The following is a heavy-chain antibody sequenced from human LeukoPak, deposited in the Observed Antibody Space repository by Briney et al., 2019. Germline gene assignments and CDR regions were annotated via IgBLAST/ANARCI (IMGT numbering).Heavy chain of an antibody. J-gene: IGHJ3*02. CDR2: IRYDGSNK. D-gene: IGHD2-15*01. V-gene: IGHV3-30*02. CDR1: GFTFSSYA. Sequence: GRSLRLSCAASGFTFSSYAMHWVRQAPGKGLEWVAFIRYDGSNKYYADSVKGRFTISRDNSKNTLYLQMNSLRAEDTAVYYCAKDPGGWQDAFDIWGQGTMVTVSS. CDR3: AKDPGGWQDAFDI.